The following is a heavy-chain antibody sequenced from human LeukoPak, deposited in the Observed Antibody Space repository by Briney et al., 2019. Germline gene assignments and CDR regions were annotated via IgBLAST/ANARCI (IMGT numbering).Heavy chain of an antibody. CDR3: AREAGIAATNYYFDY. J-gene: IGHJ4*02. V-gene: IGHV3-30*04. Sequence: GGSLRLSCAASGFTLSSYAMHWVRQAPGKGLEWVAVISYDGSNKYYADSVKGRFTISRDNSKNTLYLQMNSLRAEDTAVYYCAREAGIAATNYYFDYWGQGTLVTVSS. CDR2: ISYDGSNK. CDR1: GFTLSSYA. D-gene: IGHD6-13*01.